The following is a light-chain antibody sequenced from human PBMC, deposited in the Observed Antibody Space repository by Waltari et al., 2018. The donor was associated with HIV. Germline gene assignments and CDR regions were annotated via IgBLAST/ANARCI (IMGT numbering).Light chain of an antibody. CDR3: SSYTSSSSLLV. Sequence: QSALTQPASVSGSPGQSITISCTGTSSDVGGYNYVSWYQQHPGKVTKLMIYDVSNRALGVLSRFAGSNSGNTASLTISGLQAEDEAYYYCSSYTSSSSLLVFGGGTKLTVL. CDR1: SSDVGGYNY. J-gene: IGLJ3*02. V-gene: IGLV2-14*03. CDR2: DVS.